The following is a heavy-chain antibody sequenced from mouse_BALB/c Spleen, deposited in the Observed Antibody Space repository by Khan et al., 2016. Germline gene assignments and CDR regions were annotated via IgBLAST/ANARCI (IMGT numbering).Heavy chain of an antibody. J-gene: IGHJ4*01. Sequence: VKLKESGPGLVQPSQSLSITCTVSGFSLTSYGVHWVRQSPGKGLEWLGVIWSGGSTDYNAAFISRLSISKDNSKSQVFFKMNSLQANDTAIYYCARNYGNYYAMDYWGQGTSVTVSS. D-gene: IGHD2-1*01. CDR2: IWSGGST. V-gene: IGHV2-2*02. CDR3: ARNYGNYYAMDY. CDR1: GFSLTSYG.